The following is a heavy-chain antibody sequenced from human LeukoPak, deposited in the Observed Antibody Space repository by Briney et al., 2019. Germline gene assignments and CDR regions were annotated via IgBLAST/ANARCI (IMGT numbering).Heavy chain of an antibody. Sequence: GGSLRLSCAASGFTFSSYGMHWVRQAPGKGLEWVAVIWYDGSNKYYADSVKGRFTISRDNSKNTLYLQMNSLRAEDTAVYCCARELFGAFDIWGQGTMVTVSS. CDR3: ARELFGAFDI. V-gene: IGHV3-33*01. J-gene: IGHJ3*02. D-gene: IGHD3-3*01. CDR1: GFTFSSYG. CDR2: IWYDGSNK.